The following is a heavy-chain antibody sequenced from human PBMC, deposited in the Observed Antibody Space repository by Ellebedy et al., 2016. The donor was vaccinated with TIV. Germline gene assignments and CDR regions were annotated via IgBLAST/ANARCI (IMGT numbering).Heavy chain of an antibody. CDR2: IYWDDDK. Sequence: SGPTLVXPTQTLTLTCTFSGFSLSTSGVGVGWIRQPPGKALEWLALIYWDDDKRYSPSLKSRLTITKDTSKNQVVLTMTNMDPVDTATYYCAHSTDDSSGYYYRGVGYFDYWGQGTLVTVSS. J-gene: IGHJ4*02. CDR3: AHSTDDSSGYYYRGVGYFDY. V-gene: IGHV2-5*02. D-gene: IGHD3-22*01. CDR1: GFSLSTSGVG.